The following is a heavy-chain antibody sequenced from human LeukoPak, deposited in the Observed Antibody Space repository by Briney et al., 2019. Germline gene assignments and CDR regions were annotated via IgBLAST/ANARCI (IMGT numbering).Heavy chain of an antibody. CDR3: AKGGRYGGNSVYDYFDY. V-gene: IGHV3-9*03. D-gene: IGHD4-23*01. Sequence: GGSLRLSCAASGFTFSSYWMHWVRQAPGKGLEWVSGINWSSGNIDYADSVKGRFTISRDNGKNSLYLQMNSLRVEDMALYYCAKGGRYGGNSVYDYFDYWGQGSLVTVSS. CDR1: GFTFSSYW. J-gene: IGHJ4*02. CDR2: INWSSGNI.